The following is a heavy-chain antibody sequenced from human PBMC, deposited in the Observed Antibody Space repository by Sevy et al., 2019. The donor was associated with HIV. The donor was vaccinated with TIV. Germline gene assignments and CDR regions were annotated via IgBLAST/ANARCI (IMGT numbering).Heavy chain of an antibody. D-gene: IGHD5-12*01. J-gene: IGHJ6*02. V-gene: IGHV3-21*01. CDR3: ARDRKGEYSAYDGAGYFGMGV. CDR1: GFTFGSYS. CDR2: VSSLSNYI. Sequence: GGSLRLSCAASGFTFGSYSMNWVRQAPGKGLEWVSSVSSLSNYIYYEDSVKGRFTISRDNAKNSLYLQMNNLRVEDTAVYYCARDRKGEYSAYDGAGYFGMGVWGQGITVTVSS.